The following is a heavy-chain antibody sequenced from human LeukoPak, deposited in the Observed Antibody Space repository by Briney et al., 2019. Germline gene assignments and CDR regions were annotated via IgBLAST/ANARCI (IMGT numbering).Heavy chain of an antibody. V-gene: IGHV3-23*01. CDR2: ITKSGGST. J-gene: IGHJ4*02. CDR3: ASATEDLSYFDY. Sequence: GGSLRLSCAVSGITFTTIDVSWVRLAPGKGLEWVSTITKSGGSTYSADSVKGRFTISRDNSKSTLFLQMNSLRAEDTALYYCASATEDLSYFDYWGQGTLVTVSS. CDR1: GITFTTID.